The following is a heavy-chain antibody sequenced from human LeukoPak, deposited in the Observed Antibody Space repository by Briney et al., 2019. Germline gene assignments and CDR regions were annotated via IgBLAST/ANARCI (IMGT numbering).Heavy chain of an antibody. CDR1: GGSFSGYY. CDR2: INHSGST. J-gene: IGHJ5*02. V-gene: IGHV4-34*01. Sequence: PSETLSLTCAVYGGSFSGYYWSWIRQPPGKGLEWIGEINHSGSTNYNPSLKSRVTISVDTSKNQFSLKLSSVTAADTAVYYCARDHNILTGYYVGNWFDPWGQGTLVTVSS. D-gene: IGHD3-9*01. CDR3: ARDHNILTGYYVGNWFDP.